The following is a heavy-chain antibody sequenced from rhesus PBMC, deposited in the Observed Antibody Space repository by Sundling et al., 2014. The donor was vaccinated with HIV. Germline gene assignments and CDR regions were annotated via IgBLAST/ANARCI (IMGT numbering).Heavy chain of an antibody. V-gene: IGHV3S42*01. CDR3: AKPYWGAGSWDSGLDS. CDR2: ISSGGDRT. CDR1: GFTFSNYG. Sequence: EVQLVESGGGLVQPGGSLRLSCVVSGFTFSNYGIYWVRQAPGKGLEWISTISSGGDRTNYADSVKGRFTISRDNSKNTLSLQMNSLRAEDTAVYYCAKPYWGAGSWDSGLDSWGQGVVVTVSS. D-gene: IGHD6-25*01. J-gene: IGHJ6*01.